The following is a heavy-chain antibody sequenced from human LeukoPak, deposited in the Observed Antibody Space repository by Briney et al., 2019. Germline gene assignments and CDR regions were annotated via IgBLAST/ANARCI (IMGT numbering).Heavy chain of an antibody. Sequence: EGSLRLSCAASGFTFSSYGMHWVRQAPGKGLEWVAVIWYDGSNKYYADSVKGRFTISRDNSKNTLYLQMNSLRAEDTAVYYCAREGRVVAAIDYWGQGTLVTVSS. V-gene: IGHV3-33*01. CDR1: GFTFSSYG. D-gene: IGHD2-15*01. J-gene: IGHJ4*02. CDR2: IWYDGSNK. CDR3: AREGRVVAAIDY.